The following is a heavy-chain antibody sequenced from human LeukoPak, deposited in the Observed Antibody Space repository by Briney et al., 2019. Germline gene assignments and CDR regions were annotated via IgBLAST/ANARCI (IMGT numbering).Heavy chain of an antibody. D-gene: IGHD3-10*01. Sequence: ASVKVSCKASGYTFTSYDINWVRQATGQGLEWMGWMNPNSGNTGYAQKFQGRVTMTRNTSISTAYMELRSLRSDDTAVYYCARSTRYYYGSGSIFDYWGQGTLVTVSS. J-gene: IGHJ4*02. CDR1: GYTFTSYD. CDR2: MNPNSGNT. V-gene: IGHV1-8*01. CDR3: ARSTRYYYGSGSIFDY.